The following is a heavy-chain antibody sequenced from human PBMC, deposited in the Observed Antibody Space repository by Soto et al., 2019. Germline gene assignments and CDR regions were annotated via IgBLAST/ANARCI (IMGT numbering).Heavy chain of an antibody. V-gene: IGHV4-59*01. CDR2: IYYSGST. D-gene: IGHD3-9*01. CDR3: ARDTLTGSPDY. Sequence: SETLSLTCTVSGGSISSYYWSWIRQPPGKGLEWIGYIYYSGSTNYNPSLESRVTISVDTSKNQFSLKLSSVTAADTAVYYCARDTLTGSPDYWGQGTLVTVSS. CDR1: GGSISSYY. J-gene: IGHJ4*02.